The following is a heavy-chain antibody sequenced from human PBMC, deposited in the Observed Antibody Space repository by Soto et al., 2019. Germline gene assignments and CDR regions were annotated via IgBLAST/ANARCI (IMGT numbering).Heavy chain of an antibody. V-gene: IGHV1-69*13. CDR3: AIGIIAARLRPYYYYGMDV. CDR2: IIPIFGTA. Sequence: ASVKVSCKASGGTFSSYAISWVRQAPGQGLEWMGGIIPIFGTANYAQKFQGRVTITADESTSTAYMELSSPRSEDTAVYYCAIGIIAARLRPYYYYGMDVWGQGTTVTVSS. J-gene: IGHJ6*02. D-gene: IGHD6-6*01. CDR1: GGTFSSYA.